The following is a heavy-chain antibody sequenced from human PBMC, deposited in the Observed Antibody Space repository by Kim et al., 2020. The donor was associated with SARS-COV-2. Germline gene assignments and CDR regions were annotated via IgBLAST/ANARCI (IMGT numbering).Heavy chain of an antibody. Sequence: GGSLRLSCAASGFTFSSYGMHWVRQAPGKGLEWVAVIWYDGSNKYYADSVKGRFTISRDNSKNTLYLQMNSLRAEDTAVYYCARAYCSSTSCYRRGLDPWGQGTLVTVSS. J-gene: IGHJ5*02. V-gene: IGHV3-33*01. CDR3: ARAYCSSTSCYRRGLDP. CDR2: IWYDGSNK. CDR1: GFTFSSYG. D-gene: IGHD2-2*02.